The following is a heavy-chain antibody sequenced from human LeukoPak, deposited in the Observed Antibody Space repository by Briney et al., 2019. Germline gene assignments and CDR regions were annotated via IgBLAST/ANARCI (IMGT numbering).Heavy chain of an antibody. Sequence: ASVKVSCKASGYTFTSYGISWVRQAPGQGLEWMGWISAYNGNTNYAQKLQGRVTMTTDTSTRTAYMELRSLRSDDTAVYYCARSRDYYGSGSYYNANWFDPWGQGTLVTVSS. V-gene: IGHV1-18*01. CDR2: ISAYNGNT. J-gene: IGHJ5*02. D-gene: IGHD3-10*01. CDR1: GYTFTSYG. CDR3: ARSRDYYGSGSYYNANWFDP.